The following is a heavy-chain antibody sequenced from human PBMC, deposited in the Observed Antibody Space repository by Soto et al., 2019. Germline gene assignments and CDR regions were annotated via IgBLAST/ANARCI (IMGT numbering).Heavy chain of an antibody. Sequence: GGSLRLSCAASGFTFSSYGMHWVRQAPGKGLEWVAAIWYDGSNKYYADSVKGRFTISRDNSKNTLYLQMNSLRAEDTAVYYCARDSGDYFDYWGQGTLVTVSS. CDR1: GFTFSSYG. CDR2: IWYDGSNK. D-gene: IGHD3-10*01. CDR3: ARDSGDYFDY. V-gene: IGHV3-33*01. J-gene: IGHJ4*02.